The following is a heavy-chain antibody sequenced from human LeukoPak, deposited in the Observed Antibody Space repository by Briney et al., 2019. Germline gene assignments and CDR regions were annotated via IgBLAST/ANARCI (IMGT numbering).Heavy chain of an antibody. J-gene: IGHJ4*02. D-gene: IGHD6-13*01. V-gene: IGHV3-66*01. CDR2: IYSGGST. Sequence: GGSLRLSRAASGFTVSSNYMSWVRQAPGKGLEWVSVIYSGGSTYYADSVKGRFTISRDNSKNTLYLQMNSLRAEDTAVYYCAREVYSSSWGGFDYWGQGTLVTVSS. CDR1: GFTVSSNY. CDR3: AREVYSSSWGGFDY.